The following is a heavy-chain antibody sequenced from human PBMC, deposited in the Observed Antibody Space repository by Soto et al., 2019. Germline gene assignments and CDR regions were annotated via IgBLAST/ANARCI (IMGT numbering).Heavy chain of an antibody. CDR2: IYPGDSDT. D-gene: IGHD3-3*01. J-gene: IGHJ6*02. Sequence: GESLKISCKGSGYSFTSYWIGRVRQMPGKGLEWMGIIYPGDSDTRYSPSFQGQVTISADKSISTAYLQWSSLKASDTAMYYCARQGAITIFGVVDYYYGMDVWGQGTTVTVSS. CDR3: ARQGAITIFGVVDYYYGMDV. CDR1: GYSFTSYW. V-gene: IGHV5-51*01.